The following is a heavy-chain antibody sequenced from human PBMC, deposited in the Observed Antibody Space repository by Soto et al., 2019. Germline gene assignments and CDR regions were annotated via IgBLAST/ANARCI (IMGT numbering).Heavy chain of an antibody. J-gene: IGHJ4*02. V-gene: IGHV4-59*01. CDR1: GDSISSYY. Sequence: QMQLQESGPGLVKPSETLSLTCAVSGDSISSYYCMWIRKPPRRGLESIGYLYYGRSANYNPSLKSRVTLSVDTSTNQCSLTLSSMTAADTAVYYCALRSMAVLLEYWGQGTLVTVSS. CDR3: ALRSMAVLLEY. CDR2: LYYGRSA. D-gene: IGHD2-8*02.